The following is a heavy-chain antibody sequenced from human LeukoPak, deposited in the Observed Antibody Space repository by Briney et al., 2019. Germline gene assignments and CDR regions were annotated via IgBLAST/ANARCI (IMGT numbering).Heavy chain of an antibody. CDR2: IIPIFGTA. CDR1: GYTFTSYD. Sequence: SVKVSCKASGYTFTSYDINWVRQAPGQGLEWMGGIIPIFGTANYAQKFQGRVTITADESTSTAYMELSSLRSEDTAVYYCASVEMATVYYFDYWGQGTLVTVSS. CDR3: ASVEMATVYYFDY. D-gene: IGHD5-24*01. J-gene: IGHJ4*02. V-gene: IGHV1-69*13.